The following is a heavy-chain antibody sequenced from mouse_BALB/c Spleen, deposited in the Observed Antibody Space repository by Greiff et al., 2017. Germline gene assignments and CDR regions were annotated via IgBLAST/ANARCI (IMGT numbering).Heavy chain of an antibody. D-gene: IGHD2-1*01. J-gene: IGHJ3*01. CDR2: IWAGGST. CDR3: ARELYGNYVWCAY. CDR1: GFSLTSYG. Sequence: VKLMESGPGLVAPSQSLSITCTVSGFSLTSYGVHWVRQPPGKGLEWLGVIWAGGSTNYNSALMSRLSISKDNSTSQVFLKMNSLQTDDTAMYYCARELYGNYVWCAYGGQGTLVTVSA. V-gene: IGHV2-9*02.